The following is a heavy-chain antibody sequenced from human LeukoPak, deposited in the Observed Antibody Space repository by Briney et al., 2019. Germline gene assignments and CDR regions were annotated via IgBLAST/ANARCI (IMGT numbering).Heavy chain of an antibody. J-gene: IGHJ4*02. V-gene: IGHV1-69*05. CDR3: ARDAGYYYGSGSYYNFDY. Sequence: ASVKVSCKASGGTFSSYAISWVRQAPGQGLEWMGGIIPIFGTANYAQKFQGRVTMTRDTSTSTAYMELSSLRSEDTAVYYCARDAGYYYGSGSYYNFDYWGQGTLVTASS. D-gene: IGHD3-10*01. CDR1: GGTFSSYA. CDR2: IIPIFGTA.